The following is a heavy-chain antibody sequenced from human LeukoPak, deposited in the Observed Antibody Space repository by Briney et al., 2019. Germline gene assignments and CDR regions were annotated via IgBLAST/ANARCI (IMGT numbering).Heavy chain of an antibody. J-gene: IGHJ3*02. CDR1: GGSISGYY. CDR2: MFTSGTT. D-gene: IGHD5-12*01. CDR3: ARDFRPIRSGFLHDAFDI. Sequence: PSETLSLTCTVSGGSISGYYWSWVRQPAGGGLEWVGRMFTSGTTNYNPSLKSRVTMSVDTSKKQFSLKLNSVTAADTAVYYCARDFRPIRSGFLHDAFDIWGQRTMVTVSS. V-gene: IGHV4-4*07.